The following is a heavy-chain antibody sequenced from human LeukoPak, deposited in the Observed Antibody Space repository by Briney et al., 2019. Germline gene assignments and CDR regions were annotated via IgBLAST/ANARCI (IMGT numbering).Heavy chain of an antibody. J-gene: IGHJ2*01. Sequence: GGSLRLSCVASGFTFSNAWMTWVRQAPGEGLEWVGRIRSKSDGGTTDYAAPVKGKFTISRDDSKNTLYLQMNSLKTEDTAVYYCTTGFIHLWGRGTLVTVSS. V-gene: IGHV3-15*01. CDR2: IRSKSDGGTT. CDR1: GFTFSNAW. CDR3: TTGFIHL. D-gene: IGHD3-16*02.